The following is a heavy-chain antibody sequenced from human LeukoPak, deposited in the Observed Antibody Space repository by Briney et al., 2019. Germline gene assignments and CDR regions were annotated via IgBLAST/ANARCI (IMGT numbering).Heavy chain of an antibody. CDR2: INAGNGNT. Sequence: ASVKVSCKASGYTFTSYAMHWVRQAPGQRLEWMGWINAGNGNTKYSQKFQGRVTITRDTSASTAYMELSSLRSEDTAVYYCATSKRGPIWFGVIPYGPNLNWFDPWGQGTLVTVSS. J-gene: IGHJ5*02. CDR3: ATSKRGPIWFGVIPYGPNLNWFDP. CDR1: GYTFTSYA. D-gene: IGHD3-10*01. V-gene: IGHV1-3*01.